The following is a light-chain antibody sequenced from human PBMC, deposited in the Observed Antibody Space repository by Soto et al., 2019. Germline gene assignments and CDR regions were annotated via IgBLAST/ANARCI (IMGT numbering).Light chain of an antibody. J-gene: IGKJ1*01. CDR1: QGITNY. Sequence: DIRMTQSPSSLSASVGDRVTITCRASQGITNYLAWYQQKPGKVPKLLIYAASTLQSGLPSRFSGSGSGTDFTLTIGGLQPEDVATYYCQKYDSAPRTFGQGTKVEIK. CDR3: QKYDSAPRT. CDR2: AAS. V-gene: IGKV1-27*01.